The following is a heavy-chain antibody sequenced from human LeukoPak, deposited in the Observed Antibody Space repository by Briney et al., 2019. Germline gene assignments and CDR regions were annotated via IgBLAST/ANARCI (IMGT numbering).Heavy chain of an antibody. CDR1: GFTFSTYA. J-gene: IGHJ4*02. CDR3: ARDRTYCSSGGCPQLDW. Sequence: QTGGSLRLSCAASGFTFSTYAMSWVRQAPGKGLEWVSSIGGSGNSNANYADSVKGRFTISRDDSKNTLNLQMDSLRAEDTAVYYCARDRTYCSSGGCPQLDWWGQGTLVTVSS. D-gene: IGHD2-8*01. CDR2: IGGSGNSNA. V-gene: IGHV3-23*01.